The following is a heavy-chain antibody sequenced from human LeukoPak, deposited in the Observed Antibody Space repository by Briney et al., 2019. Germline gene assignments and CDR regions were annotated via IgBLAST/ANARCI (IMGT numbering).Heavy chain of an antibody. CDR1: GGTFSSYA. D-gene: IGHD2-2*02. V-gene: IGHV1-69*04. Sequence: ASVKVSCKASGGTFSSYAISWVRQAPGQGLEWMGRIIPILGIANYAQKLQGRVTITADKSTSTAYMELSSLRSEDTAVYYCARGKLDPKDIVVVPAAIRGDAFDIWGQGTMVTVSS. CDR2: IIPILGIA. J-gene: IGHJ3*02. CDR3: ARGKLDPKDIVVVPAAIRGDAFDI.